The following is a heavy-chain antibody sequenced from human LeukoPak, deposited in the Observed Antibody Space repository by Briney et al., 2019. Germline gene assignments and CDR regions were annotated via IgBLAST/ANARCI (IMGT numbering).Heavy chain of an antibody. J-gene: IGHJ4*02. V-gene: IGHV3-21*01. CDR3: ARDDNWNDKPFDF. CDR2: ISTSSSYI. D-gene: IGHD1-20*01. Sequence: GGSLRLSCVASGFNLRAYNMNWVRQAPGKGLQWVSSISTSSSYIYHADSVKGRFTISRDNAENSLYLQMHSLRVEDTALYYCARDDNWNDKPFDFWGQGTLVTVSS. CDR1: GFNLRAYN.